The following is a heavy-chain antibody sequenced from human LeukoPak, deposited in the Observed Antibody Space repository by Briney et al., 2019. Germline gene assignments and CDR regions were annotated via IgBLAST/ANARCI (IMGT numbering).Heavy chain of an antibody. CDR1: GYTFTGYY. J-gene: IGHJ4*02. Sequence: ASVKVSCKASGYTFTGYYMHWVRQAPGQGLERMGWINPNSGGTNYAQKFQGRVTMTRDTSISTAYMELSRLRSDDTVVYYCARGRGDRVDILTGYYNDYYFDYWGQGTLVTVSS. CDR3: ARGRGDRVDILTGYYNDYYFDY. V-gene: IGHV1-2*02. D-gene: IGHD3-9*01. CDR2: INPNSGGT.